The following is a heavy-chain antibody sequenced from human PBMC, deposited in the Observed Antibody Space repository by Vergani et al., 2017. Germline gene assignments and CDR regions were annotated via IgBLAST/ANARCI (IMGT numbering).Heavy chain of an antibody. Sequence: QVQLQESGPGLAKPSETLSLTCTIPGGSFGNHYWNWIRRPAGKGLEWMWRIHANGNTKYNPSLESRVTMSLDTSTTQLSLKLNSLTAADTAVYYCARSSMGVTTFGYWGQGALVTVSS. D-gene: IGHD4-17*01. CDR2: IHANGNT. J-gene: IGHJ4*02. CDR3: ARSSMGVTTFGY. CDR1: GGSFGNHY. V-gene: IGHV4-4*07.